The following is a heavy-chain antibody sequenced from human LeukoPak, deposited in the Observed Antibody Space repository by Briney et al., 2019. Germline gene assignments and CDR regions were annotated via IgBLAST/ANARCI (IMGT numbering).Heavy chain of an antibody. CDR3: ARQGHDYVWGSYRYIY. Sequence: PSETLSLTCTVSGGSISSSSYYWGWIRQPPGKGLEWIGSIYYSGSTYYNPSLKSRVTISVDTSKNRFSLKLSSVTAADTAVYYCARQGHDYVWGSYRYIYWGQGTLVTVSS. CDR1: GGSISSSSYY. V-gene: IGHV4-39*01. D-gene: IGHD3-16*02. J-gene: IGHJ4*02. CDR2: IYYSGST.